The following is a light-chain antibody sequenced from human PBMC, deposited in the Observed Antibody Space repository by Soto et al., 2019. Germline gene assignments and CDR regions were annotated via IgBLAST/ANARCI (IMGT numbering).Light chain of an antibody. CDR1: QSVSSSY. Sequence: DIVLTQSPGTLSLSPGERATLSCRASQSVSSSYLAWYQQKPGQAPRLLIYGASSRATGIPDRFSGSGSGTDFTLTISRLAPEDFAVYSCQQYGSSPEAFGGGTKVEIK. CDR3: QQYGSSPEA. J-gene: IGKJ4*01. CDR2: GAS. V-gene: IGKV3-20*01.